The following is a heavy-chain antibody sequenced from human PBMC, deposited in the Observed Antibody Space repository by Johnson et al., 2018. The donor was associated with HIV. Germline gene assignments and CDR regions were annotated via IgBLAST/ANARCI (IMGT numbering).Heavy chain of an antibody. V-gene: IGHV3-23*04. Sequence: VQLVESGGGVVRPGRSLRLSCAASGFTFSTYAIHWVRQAPGKGLEWVSAISGSGGSTYYADSVKGRFTISRDNSKNTLYLQMNSLRAEDTAVYYCAKDPGWVGEPGDAFDIGGQGTMVTVSS. J-gene: IGHJ3*02. D-gene: IGHD3-10*01. CDR2: ISGSGGST. CDR3: AKDPGWVGEPGDAFDI. CDR1: GFTFSTYA.